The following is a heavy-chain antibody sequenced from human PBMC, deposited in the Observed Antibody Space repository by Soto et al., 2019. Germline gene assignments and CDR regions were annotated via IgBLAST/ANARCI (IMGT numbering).Heavy chain of an antibody. CDR3: ARHVSSTTSNYDYYAMDV. J-gene: IGHJ6*02. Sequence: GESLKISCKASGYSFTTYWIGWVRQMPGKGLEWMGIIYPADSDSRYSPSFQGHVTISADKSINTAFLQWSSLRASDSAIYYCARHVSSTTSNYDYYAMDVWGQGTLVTVSS. V-gene: IGHV5-51*01. CDR2: IYPADSDS. CDR1: GYSFTTYW. D-gene: IGHD3-10*01.